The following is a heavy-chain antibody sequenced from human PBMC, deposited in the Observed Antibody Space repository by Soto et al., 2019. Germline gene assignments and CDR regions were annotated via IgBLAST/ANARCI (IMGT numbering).Heavy chain of an antibody. Sequence: SVKVSCKASGGTFSSYAISWVRQAPGQGLEWMGGIIPIFGTANYAQKFQGRVTITADESTSTAYMELSSLRSEDTAVYYCARDARGYSYGHFDYWGQGTLVTVPS. CDR3: ARDARGYSYGHFDY. CDR1: GGTFSSYA. J-gene: IGHJ4*02. D-gene: IGHD5-18*01. V-gene: IGHV1-69*13. CDR2: IIPIFGTA.